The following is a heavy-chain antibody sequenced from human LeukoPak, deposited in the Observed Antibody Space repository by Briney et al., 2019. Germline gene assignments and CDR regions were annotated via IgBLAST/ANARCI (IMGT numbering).Heavy chain of an antibody. Sequence: GGSLRLSCAASGFTFSSYSMNWVRQAPGKGLEWVSYISSSSSTIYYADSVKGRFTISRDNAKNSLYLQMNSLRAEDTAMYYCARGTVVTAIVLDYWGQGTLVTVSS. D-gene: IGHD2-21*02. CDR2: ISSSSSTI. CDR3: ARGTVVTAIVLDY. V-gene: IGHV3-48*04. CDR1: GFTFSSYS. J-gene: IGHJ4*02.